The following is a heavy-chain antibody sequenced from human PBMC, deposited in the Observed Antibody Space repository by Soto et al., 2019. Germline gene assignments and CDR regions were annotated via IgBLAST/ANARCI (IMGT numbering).Heavy chain of an antibody. D-gene: IGHD2-21*02. CDR2: IVVGSGSA. Sequence: SVKVSCKTSGFTFSNSAVQWVRQARGQRLEWMGWIVVGSGSANSAQKFRERVTITRDMSTSTAYMELSSLTSEDTAVYYCAPELYRRAGCCSFDISG. J-gene: IGHJ3*02. V-gene: IGHV1-58*01. CDR1: GFTFSNSA. CDR3: APELYRRAGCCSFDI.